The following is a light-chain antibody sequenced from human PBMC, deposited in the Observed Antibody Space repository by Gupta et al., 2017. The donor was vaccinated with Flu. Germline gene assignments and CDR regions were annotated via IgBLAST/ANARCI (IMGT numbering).Light chain of an antibody. CDR2: AAS. V-gene: IGKV1-39*01. Sequence: GDRVTITCRASQSVSNFLKWYQQKPGKAPKLLIYAASTLQGGVPSRFSGSGSGTDFTLTINSLQPEDFATYYCQQGYCTPQTFGRGTTVEIK. J-gene: IGKJ4*02. CDR3: QQGYCTPQT. CDR1: QSVSNF.